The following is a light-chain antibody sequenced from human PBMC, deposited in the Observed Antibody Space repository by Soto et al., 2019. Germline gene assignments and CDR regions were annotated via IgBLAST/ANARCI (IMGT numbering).Light chain of an antibody. V-gene: IGLV2-14*03. J-gene: IGLJ1*01. Sequence: QSALTQPASVSGSPGQSITISCTGTSSDVGGYNYVSWYQHHPGKAPKLMIFDVSNRPSGVSNRFSGSKSGNTASLTISGLQAEDEADYYCSSYTDSSTYVFGTGTKVTV. CDR1: SSDVGGYNY. CDR3: SSYTDSSTYV. CDR2: DVS.